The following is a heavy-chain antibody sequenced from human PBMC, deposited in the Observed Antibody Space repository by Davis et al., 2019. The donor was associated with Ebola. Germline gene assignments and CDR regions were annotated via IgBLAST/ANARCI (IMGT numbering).Heavy chain of an antibody. J-gene: IGHJ6*04. D-gene: IGHD3-10*01. V-gene: IGHV1-2*06. CDR2: INPNSGDT. CDR1: GYTFTGYY. Sequence: AASVKVSCKASGYTFTGYYIHWVRQAPGQGLEWMGQINPNSGDTSYAQRFQGRVTMTRDTSTSTAYMELSRLRSDDTAVYYCARAFITHLHYYYYGMDVWGKGTTVTVSS. CDR3: ARAFITHLHYYYYGMDV.